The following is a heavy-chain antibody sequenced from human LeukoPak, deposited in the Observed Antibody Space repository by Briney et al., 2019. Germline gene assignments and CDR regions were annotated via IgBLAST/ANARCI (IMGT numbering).Heavy chain of an antibody. V-gene: IGHV1-2*02. CDR2: INPNSGGT. CDR3: ARDHDYVWGSYRPDWFDP. D-gene: IGHD3-16*02. CDR1: GYTFTGYY. Sequence: ASVKVSCKASGYTFTGYYMHWVRQAPGQGLEWMGWINPNSGGTNYAQKFQGRVTMTRDTSTSTAYMELSRLRSDDTAVYYCARDHDYVWGSYRPDWFDPWGQGTLVTVSS. J-gene: IGHJ5*02.